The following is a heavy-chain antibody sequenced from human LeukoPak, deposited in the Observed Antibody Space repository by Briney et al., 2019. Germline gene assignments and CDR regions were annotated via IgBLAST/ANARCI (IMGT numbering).Heavy chain of an antibody. D-gene: IGHD5-12*01. V-gene: IGHV3-48*01. Sequence: PGGSLRLSCAASRDTLSSYSMNWVRQAPGKGLEWLSYISYVSGARYYAESVKGRFTISRDNAKSSVYLEMNSLRAEDTAVYFCVGERDGGYDYTHAEWWGQGTLVTVSS. CDR2: ISYVSGAR. J-gene: IGHJ4*02. CDR3: VGERDGGYDYTHAEW. CDR1: RDTLSSYS.